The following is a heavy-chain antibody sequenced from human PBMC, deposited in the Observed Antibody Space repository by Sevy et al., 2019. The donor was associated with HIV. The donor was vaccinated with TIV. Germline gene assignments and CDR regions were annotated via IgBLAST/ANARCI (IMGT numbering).Heavy chain of an antibody. D-gene: IGHD3-10*01. J-gene: IGHJ5*02. CDR2: IYRSGSI. CDR1: GGSISSSNW. V-gene: IGHV4-4*02. CDR3: ARGFDTPRGFDP. Sequence: SETLSLTCGVSGGSISSSNWWHWVRQPPGKGLEWIGEIYRSGSINYNPSLKSRVTISVDNSKNQFSLQLNSVTAADTAVYYCARGFDTPRGFDPWGQGTLVTVSS.